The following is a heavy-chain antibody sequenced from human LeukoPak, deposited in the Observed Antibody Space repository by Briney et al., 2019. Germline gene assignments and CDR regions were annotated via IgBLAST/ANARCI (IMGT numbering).Heavy chain of an antibody. D-gene: IGHD2-2*01. V-gene: IGHV1-18*01. Sequence: GASVKVSCKASGYTFTSYGISWVRQAPGQGLEWMGWISAYNGNTNYAQKLQGRVTMTTDTSTSTAYMELRSLRSDDTAVYYCARGGYCSSTSCYPPTYYYYGMDVWGQGTTVTVSS. CDR3: ARGGYCSSTSCYPPTYYYYGMDV. J-gene: IGHJ6*02. CDR1: GYTFTSYG. CDR2: ISAYNGNT.